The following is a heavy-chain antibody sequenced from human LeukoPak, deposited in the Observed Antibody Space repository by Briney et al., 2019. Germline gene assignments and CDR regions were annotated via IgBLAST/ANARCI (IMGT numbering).Heavy chain of an antibody. Sequence: PGGSLRLSCAASGFTFSGSAMHWVRQASGKGLEWVGRIRSKANSYATAYAASVKGRFTISRDDSKNTAYLQMNSLKTEDTAVYYCTTKRDYYYDSSGYYPRLIWGQGTLVTVSS. J-gene: IGHJ4*02. CDR1: GFTFSGSA. CDR3: TTKRDYYYDSSGYYPRLI. V-gene: IGHV3-73*01. CDR2: IRSKANSYAT. D-gene: IGHD3-22*01.